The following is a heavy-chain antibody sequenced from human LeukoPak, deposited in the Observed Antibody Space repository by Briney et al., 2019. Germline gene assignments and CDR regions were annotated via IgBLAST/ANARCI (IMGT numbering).Heavy chain of an antibody. CDR3: ARGTRQQLDY. CDR1: GYTFTTYT. D-gene: IGHD6-13*01. J-gene: IGHJ4*02. V-gene: IGHV1-18*04. CDR2: ISPYNSNT. Sequence: GASVKVSCKTSGYTFTTYTIAWVRQAPGQGLEWIGWISPYNSNTDYTHKLQGRITVTTDTSTSTAYMKLRSLRSDDTALYYCARGTRQQLDYWGQGTLVSVSS.